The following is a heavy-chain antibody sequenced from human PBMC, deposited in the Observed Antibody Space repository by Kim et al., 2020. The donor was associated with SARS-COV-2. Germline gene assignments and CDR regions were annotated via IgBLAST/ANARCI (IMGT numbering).Heavy chain of an antibody. CDR2: MCHSGST. CDR3: ASAISRTVDY. Sequence: SETLSLTWAVSGGSISSSNCWCWVRQPPGKGLEWIGEMCHSGSTNYNPSLKSRVTISADKSKNQFSLKLTSVTAADTAVYYCASAISRTVDYWGQGILVTVSS. V-gene: IGHV4-4*02. CDR1: GGSISSSNC. D-gene: IGHD3-9*01. J-gene: IGHJ4*02.